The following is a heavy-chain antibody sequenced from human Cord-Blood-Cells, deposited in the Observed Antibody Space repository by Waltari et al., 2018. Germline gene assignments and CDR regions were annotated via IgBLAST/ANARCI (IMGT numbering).Heavy chain of an antibody. V-gene: IGHV1-69*01. Sequence: QVHLVQSGAEVKKPGSPVRVPCKASAGTFSIYAISRVRGAAGRGLEWMGGVIPIFGTANYAQKFQGRVTITADESTSTAYMELSSLRSEDTAVYYCARGGAYCGGDCYSGWYFDLWGRGTLVTVSS. CDR2: VIPIFGTA. CDR3: ARGGAYCGGDCYSGWYFDL. D-gene: IGHD2-21*02. CDR1: AGTFSIYA. J-gene: IGHJ2*01.